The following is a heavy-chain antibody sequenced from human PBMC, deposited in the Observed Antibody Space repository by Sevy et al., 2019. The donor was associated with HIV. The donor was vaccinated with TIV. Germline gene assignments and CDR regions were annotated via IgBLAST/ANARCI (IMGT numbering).Heavy chain of an antibody. CDR2: ISHDGINE. J-gene: IGHJ6*02. CDR1: GFSFSYYG. D-gene: IGHD1-26*01. Sequence: GGSLRLSCTGSGFSFSYYGIHWVRQAPGKGLDWVALISHDGINEYYADSVKGRFTISSDNSKNTVYLEMNRLRNEDTAIYFCANAYSGSYSHSYLYALDVWGQGTTVTASS. CDR3: ANAYSGSYSHSYLYALDV. V-gene: IGHV3-30*18.